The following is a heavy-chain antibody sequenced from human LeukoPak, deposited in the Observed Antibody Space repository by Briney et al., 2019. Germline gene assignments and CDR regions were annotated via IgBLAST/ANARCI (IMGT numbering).Heavy chain of an antibody. Sequence: GGSLRLSCAASGITFSDYSMNWVRQAPGKGLEWVFISSGGTIIYYTDSVKGRFTISRDNAKNSLYLQMNSLRAEDTAVYYCTTDRERYSSSWYGAFDIWGQGTMVTVPS. J-gene: IGHJ3*02. V-gene: IGHV3-48*04. CDR1: GITFSDYS. CDR2: ISSGGTII. CDR3: TTDRERYSSSWYGAFDI. D-gene: IGHD6-13*01.